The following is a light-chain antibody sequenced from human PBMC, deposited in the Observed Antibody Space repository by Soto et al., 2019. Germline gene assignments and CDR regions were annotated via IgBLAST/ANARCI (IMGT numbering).Light chain of an antibody. J-gene: IGLJ2*01. CDR3: SSYTSSSTLV. CDR2: EVI. V-gene: IGLV2-14*01. CDR1: SSDVGGYNH. Sequence: QSVLTQPASVSGSPGQSITISCTGTSSDVGGYNHVSWYQQHPGKAPKLMIYEVINRPSGVSNRFSGSKSGNTASLTISGLEAEDEADYYCSSYTSSSTLVFGGGTKVTVL.